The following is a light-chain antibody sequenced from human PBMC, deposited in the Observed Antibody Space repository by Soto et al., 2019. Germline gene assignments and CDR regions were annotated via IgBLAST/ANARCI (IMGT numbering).Light chain of an antibody. CDR2: EVS. V-gene: IGLV2-14*01. J-gene: IGLJ1*01. Sequence: QSALTQPASVSGSPGQSITISCTGTSSDVGTYNHASWYQQHPGKAPQLIIYEVSNRPSGLSNRFSASKSGNTASLTISGLQAEDEADYYCCSYTTSSTLVFGTGTKVTVL. CDR3: CSYTTSSTLV. CDR1: SSDVGTYNH.